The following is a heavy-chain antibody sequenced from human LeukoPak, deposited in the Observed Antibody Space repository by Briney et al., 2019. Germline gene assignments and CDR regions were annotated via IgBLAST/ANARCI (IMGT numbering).Heavy chain of an antibody. CDR2: ISSSSSYI. J-gene: IGHJ5*02. V-gene: IGHV3-21*01. D-gene: IGHD3-22*01. Sequence: GGSLRLPCAASGFTFSSYSMNWVRQAPGKGLEWVSSISSSSSYIYYADSVKGRFNISRDNAKNSLYLQMNSLRAEDTAVYYCARASIMYYDSSGYCSWGQGTLVTVSS. CDR3: ARASIMYYDSSGYCS. CDR1: GFTFSSYS.